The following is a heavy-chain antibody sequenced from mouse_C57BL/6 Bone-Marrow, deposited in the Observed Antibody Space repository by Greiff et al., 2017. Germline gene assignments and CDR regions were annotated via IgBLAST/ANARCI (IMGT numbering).Heavy chain of an antibody. J-gene: IGHJ2*01. CDR3: ARSHYDYYVDY. D-gene: IGHD2-4*01. V-gene: IGHV1-26*01. CDR2: INPNNGGT. CDR1: GYTFTDYY. Sequence: VQLQQSGPELVKPGASVKISCKASGYTFTDYYMNWVKQSHGKSLEWIGDINPNNGGTSYNQKFKGKATLTVDKSSSTAYMELRSLTSEDSAVXYYARSHYDYYVDYWGKGTTLTVSS.